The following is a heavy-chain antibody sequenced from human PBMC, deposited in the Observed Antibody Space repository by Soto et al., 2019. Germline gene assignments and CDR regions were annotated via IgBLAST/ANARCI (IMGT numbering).Heavy chain of an antibody. Sequence: GESLKISCKGSGYNFANYWIGWVRQMPGKGLEWMGIIYPRDSDTRYSPSLQGQVTISADKSISTAYLQWSSLRASDTAIYFFARRGSHYEITGMDVWGQGTTVTVSS. CDR3: ARRGSHYEITGMDV. V-gene: IGHV5-51*01. CDR1: GYNFANYW. J-gene: IGHJ6*02. D-gene: IGHD3-22*01. CDR2: IYPRDSDT.